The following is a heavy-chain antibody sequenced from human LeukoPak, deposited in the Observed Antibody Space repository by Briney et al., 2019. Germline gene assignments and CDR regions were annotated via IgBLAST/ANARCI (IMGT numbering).Heavy chain of an antibody. J-gene: IGHJ4*02. CDR3: ARDFYYDILTGYYTRPFDY. CDR2: ISSSSSYI. V-gene: IGHV3-21*01. CDR1: GFTFSSYS. Sequence: PGGSLRLSCVASGFTFSSYSMNWARQAPGKGLEWVSSISSSSSYIYYADSVKGRFTISRDNAKNSLYLQMNSLRAEDTAVYYCARDFYYDILTGYYTRPFDYWGQGTLVTVSS. D-gene: IGHD3-9*01.